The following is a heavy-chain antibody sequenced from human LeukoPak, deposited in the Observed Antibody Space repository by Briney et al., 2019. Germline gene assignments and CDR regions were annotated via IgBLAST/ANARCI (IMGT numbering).Heavy chain of an antibody. V-gene: IGHV1-24*01. CDR1: GYTLTELS. CDR2: SDPEDGET. J-gene: IGHJ4*02. D-gene: IGHD1-14*01. CDR3: ATGGPDSPGADY. Sequence: ASVKVSCKVSGYTLTELSMHWVRQAPGKGLEWMGGSDPEDGETIYAQKFQGRVTMTEDTSTDTAYMELSSLRSEDTAVYYCATGGPDSPGADYWGQGTLVTVSS.